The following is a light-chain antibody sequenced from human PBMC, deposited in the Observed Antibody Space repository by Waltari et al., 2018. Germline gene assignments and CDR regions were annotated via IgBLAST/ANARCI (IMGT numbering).Light chain of an antibody. CDR1: QSVGRA. V-gene: IGKV3-20*01. CDR2: DAS. CDR3: QMYVRLPVT. J-gene: IGKJ1*01. Sequence: IVLTQSPGTLALSPGERATLSCRASQSVGRALAWYQQKPGQAPRLLIYDASSRTTGIPDRFRGSGSGTDCSLTISRVEPEDFAVYYCQMYVRLPVTFGQGTKVEVK.